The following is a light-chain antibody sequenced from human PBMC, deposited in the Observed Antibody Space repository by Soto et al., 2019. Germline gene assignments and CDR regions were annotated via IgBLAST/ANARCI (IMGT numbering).Light chain of an antibody. CDR1: QSVITTS. CDR3: HQHGSTSIT. Sequence: RASLSCSATQSVITTSLALSQQQPGQAPRLLMSCTSNRASGTPDRFSGSGSGTDFTLTISRLEPEDFAVYYCHQHGSTSITFGQGTRLEIK. J-gene: IGKJ5*01. CDR2: CTS. V-gene: IGKV3-20*01.